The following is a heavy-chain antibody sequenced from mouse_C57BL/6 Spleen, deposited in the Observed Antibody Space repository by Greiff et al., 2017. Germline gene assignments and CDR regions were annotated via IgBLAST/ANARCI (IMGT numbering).Heavy chain of an antibody. V-gene: IGHV5-17*01. Sequence: EVKVEESGGGLVKPGGSLKLSCAASGFTFSDYGMHWVRQAPEKGLEWVAYISSGSSTIYYADTVKGRFTISRDNAKNTLFLQMTSLRSEDTAMYYCARGGYDGYYGYAMDYWGQGTSVTVSS. CDR2: ISSGSSTI. CDR1: GFTFSDYG. J-gene: IGHJ4*01. D-gene: IGHD2-3*01. CDR3: ARGGYDGYYGYAMDY.